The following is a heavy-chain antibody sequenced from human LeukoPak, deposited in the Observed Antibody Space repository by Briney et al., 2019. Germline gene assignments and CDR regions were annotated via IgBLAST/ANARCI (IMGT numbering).Heavy chain of an antibody. CDR3: ASPETGGFFDY. CDR2: INGDGSST. D-gene: IGHD7-27*01. V-gene: IGHV3-74*01. Sequence: GGSLSLSCVASGFTFSSHWVHWVRQVPGKGLVWVSRINGDGSSTNYADSVKGRFTISRDNAKNTLYLQMNSLTIEDTAVYYRASPETGGFFDYWGQGTLVTVAS. CDR1: GFTFSSHW. J-gene: IGHJ4*02.